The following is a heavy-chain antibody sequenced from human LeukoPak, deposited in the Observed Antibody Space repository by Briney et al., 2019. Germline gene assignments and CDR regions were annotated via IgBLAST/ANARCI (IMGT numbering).Heavy chain of an antibody. J-gene: IGHJ4*02. CDR2: IKQDGGEK. Sequence: GGSLRLSCAASGFIFSSFWMSWVRQAPGKGLEWVANIKQDGGEKHYVDSVKGRFTISRDNAKNSLYLQMNSLRAEDTAVYYCARDLDGALLNFDYWGQGTLVTVSS. CDR3: ARDLDGALLNFDY. D-gene: IGHD2-15*01. CDR1: GFIFSSFW. V-gene: IGHV3-7*01.